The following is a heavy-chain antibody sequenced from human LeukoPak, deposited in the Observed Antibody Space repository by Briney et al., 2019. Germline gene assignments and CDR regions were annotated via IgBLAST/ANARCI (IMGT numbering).Heavy chain of an antibody. CDR1: GGTFSSYA. CDR2: IIPIFGTA. CDR3: ATPGQYYDSSGYI. J-gene: IGHJ4*02. D-gene: IGHD3-22*01. V-gene: IGHV1-69*05. Sequence: SVKVSCKASGGTFSSYAISWVRQAPGQRLEWMGGIIPIFGTANYAQKFQGRVTITTDESTSTAYMELSSLRSEDTAVYYCATPGQYYDSSGYIWGQGTLVTVSS.